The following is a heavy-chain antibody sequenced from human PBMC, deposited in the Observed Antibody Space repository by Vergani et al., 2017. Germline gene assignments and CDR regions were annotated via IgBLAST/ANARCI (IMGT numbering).Heavy chain of an antibody. CDR3: AKFLGSTSPYYYGMDV. V-gene: IGHV3-23*04. Sequence: EVQLVESGGGLVKPGGSLRLSCAASGFTFSSYAMSWVRQAPGKGLEWVSAISGSGGSTYYADSVKGRFTISRDNSKNTLYLQLNSLRAEDTAVYYCAKFLGSTSPYYYGMDVWGQGTTVTVSS. J-gene: IGHJ6*02. CDR1: GFTFSSYA. D-gene: IGHD2-2*01. CDR2: ISGSGGST.